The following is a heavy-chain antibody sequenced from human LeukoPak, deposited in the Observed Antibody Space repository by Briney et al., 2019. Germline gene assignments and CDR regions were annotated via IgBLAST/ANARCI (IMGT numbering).Heavy chain of an antibody. V-gene: IGHV4-39*01. J-gene: IGHJ4*02. D-gene: IGHD3-22*01. CDR3: ARSDDSSGYYDYFDY. CDR1: GGSISSSSYY. CDR2: IYYSEYT. Sequence: PSETLSLTCTVSGGSISSSSYYWGWIRQSPGKGLEWIGTIYYSEYTYYSPSLKSRVTISRDTPKNQFSLELSSVTAADTAVYYCARSDDSSGYYDYFDYWGQGTLVTVSS.